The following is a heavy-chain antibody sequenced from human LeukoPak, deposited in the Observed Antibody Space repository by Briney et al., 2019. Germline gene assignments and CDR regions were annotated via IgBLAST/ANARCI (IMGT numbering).Heavy chain of an antibody. CDR3: ARDQGILTDFDY. D-gene: IGHD3-9*01. J-gene: IGHJ4*02. V-gene: IGHV3-21*01. CDR1: GFTFSSYS. Sequence: GGSLRLSCAASGFTFSSYSMNWVRQAPGKGLEWVSSISSSSSYIYYADSVKGRFTISRDNAKNSLYLQMNSLRAEDTAVYYCARDQGILTDFDYWGQGTLVTVSS. CDR2: ISSSSSYI.